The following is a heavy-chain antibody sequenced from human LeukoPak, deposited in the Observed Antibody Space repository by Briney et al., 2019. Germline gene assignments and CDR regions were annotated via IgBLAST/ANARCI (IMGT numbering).Heavy chain of an antibody. J-gene: IGHJ4*02. CDR3: ARDLIPGGIAVAGYFDY. V-gene: IGHV3-30-3*01. D-gene: IGHD6-19*01. CDR2: ISYDGSNK. Sequence: GGSLRLSCAASGFTFSSYAMHWVRQAPGKGLEWVAVISYDGSNKYYADSVKGRFTISRDNSKNTLYLQMNSLRAEDTAVYYCARDLIPGGIAVAGYFDYWGQGTLVTASS. CDR1: GFTFSSYA.